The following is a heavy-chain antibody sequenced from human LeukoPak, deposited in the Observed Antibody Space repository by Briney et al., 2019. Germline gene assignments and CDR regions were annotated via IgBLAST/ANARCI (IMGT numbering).Heavy chain of an antibody. D-gene: IGHD3-3*01. CDR3: ARYTIFGVAPPYYYYGMDV. CDR2: MNPNSGNT. CDR1: GYTFTSYD. J-gene: IGHJ6*02. V-gene: IGHV1-8*01. Sequence: GASVKVSCKASGYTFTSYDINWVRQAPGQGLEWMGWMNPNSGNTGYAQKFQGRVTMTRDTSISTAYMELSRLRSDDTAVYYCARYTIFGVAPPYYYYGMDVWGQGTTVTVSS.